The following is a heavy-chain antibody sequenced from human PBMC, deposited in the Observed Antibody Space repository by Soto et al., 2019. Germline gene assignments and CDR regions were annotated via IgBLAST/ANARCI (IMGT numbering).Heavy chain of an antibody. J-gene: IGHJ4*02. CDR1: GLSFSTHA. D-gene: IGHD3-9*01. Sequence: EVQLLESGGALVQPGGSLRLSCAATGLSFSTHAMSWVRQPPGKGLEWVAGITGSDAVTYYSKTVKGRFTISRDNSKNTLYLQMNNLRAEDTAMYYCAKDETHWLFNHFDLWGQGTLVTVSS. CDR2: ITGSDAVT. CDR3: AKDETHWLFNHFDL. V-gene: IGHV3-23*01.